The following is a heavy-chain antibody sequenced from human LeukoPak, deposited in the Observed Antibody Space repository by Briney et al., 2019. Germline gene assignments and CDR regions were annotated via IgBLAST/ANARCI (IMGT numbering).Heavy chain of an antibody. V-gene: IGHV1-69*13. J-gene: IGHJ4*02. CDR3: ARDRATYYYDSSGSYFDY. CDR1: GGTFSSYA. D-gene: IGHD3-22*01. Sequence: GASVKVSCKASGGTFSSYAISWVRQAPGQGLEWMGGIIPIFGTANYAQKFQGRVTITADESTSTAYMELSSLRSEDTAVYYCARDRATYYYDSSGSYFDYWGQGTLVTVSS. CDR2: IIPIFGTA.